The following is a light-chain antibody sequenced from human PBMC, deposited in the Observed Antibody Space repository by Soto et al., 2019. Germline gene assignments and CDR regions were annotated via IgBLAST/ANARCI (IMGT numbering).Light chain of an antibody. J-gene: IGKJ2*01. CDR2: AAS. V-gene: IGKV3-20*01. CDR1: QSISSSY. Sequence: EIVLTQSPGTLSLSPGEGGTLSCRASQSISSSYLAWYQQKPGQSPRLLIYAASSRATGIPDRFIGSGSGTDFTLSISRLEPEDFAVYYCQLYGGSHMFSFGQGTKLEIK. CDR3: QLYGGSHMFS.